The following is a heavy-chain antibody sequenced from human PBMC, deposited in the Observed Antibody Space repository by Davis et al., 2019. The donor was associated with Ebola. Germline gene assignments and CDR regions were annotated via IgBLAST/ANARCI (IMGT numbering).Heavy chain of an antibody. J-gene: IGHJ5*02. CDR2: IIPIFGTA. CDR1: RGTFTSYA. CDR3: ARVPPGTGAGGYDIGRFDP. Sequence: SVKVSCKASRGTFTSYAILRVRQPPGHRLEWMGGIIPIFGTANYAQKFQGRVTITADESTSTAYMELSSVRSEDTAVYYCARVPPGTGAGGYDIGRFDPWGQGTLVTVSS. V-gene: IGHV1-69*13. D-gene: IGHD5-12*01.